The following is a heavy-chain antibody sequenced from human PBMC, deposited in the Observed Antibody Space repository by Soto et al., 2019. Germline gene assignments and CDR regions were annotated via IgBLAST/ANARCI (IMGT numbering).Heavy chain of an antibody. CDR3: AKIAAAGDY. D-gene: IGHD6-13*01. J-gene: IGHJ4*02. Sequence: PGGSLRLSCAASGFTFNNYNMNWVRQAPGKGLEWVSSISTTGAYIHYADSVKGRCTISRDNSKNSLYLQMNSLRAEDTAVYYCAKIAAAGDYWGQGTLVTVSS. CDR1: GFTFNNYN. V-gene: IGHV3-21*04. CDR2: ISTTGAYI.